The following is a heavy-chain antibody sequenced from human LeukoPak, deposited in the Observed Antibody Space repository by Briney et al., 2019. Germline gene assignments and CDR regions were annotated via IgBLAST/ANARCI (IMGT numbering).Heavy chain of an antibody. CDR2: IYSGGTT. Sequence: QPGGSLRLSCAASGFTVSSNYMTWVRQAPGMGLEWVSVIYSGGTTYYADSVKGRFTISGDNSKNTLYLQMNSLRAEDTAVYYCVAPYGDYVSGYDYWGQGTLVTVSS. CDR3: VAPYGDYVSGYDY. J-gene: IGHJ4*02. D-gene: IGHD4-17*01. CDR1: GFTVSSNY. V-gene: IGHV3-53*01.